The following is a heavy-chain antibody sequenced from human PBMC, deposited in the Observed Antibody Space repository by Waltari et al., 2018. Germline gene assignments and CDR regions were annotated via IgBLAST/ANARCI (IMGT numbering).Heavy chain of an antibody. CDR1: GFTFSSYG. CDR2: IRYDGSNK. Sequence: QVQLVESGGGVVQPGGSLRLSCAASGFTFSSYGMHWVRQAPGKGLEWVAFIRYDGSNKYYADSVKGRFTISRDNSKNTLYLQMNSLRAEDTAVYYCANDKQQLVYPGWDYWGQGTLVTVSS. CDR3: ANDKQQLVYPGWDY. D-gene: IGHD6-13*01. V-gene: IGHV3-30*02. J-gene: IGHJ4*02.